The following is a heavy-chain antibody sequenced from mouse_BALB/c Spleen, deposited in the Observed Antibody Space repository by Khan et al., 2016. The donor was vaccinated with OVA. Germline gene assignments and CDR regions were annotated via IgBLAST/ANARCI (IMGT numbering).Heavy chain of an antibody. Sequence: QIQLVQSGPELKKPGETVKISCKASAYTFTNYGMNWVKQAPGKGLKWMGWINTYTGEPTYTDDFKGRFAFSLETSASTAYLQINNLKNEDMATYFWARGAGYWYFDVWGAGTTVTVSS. J-gene: IGHJ1*01. V-gene: IGHV9-1*02. CDR2: INTYTGEP. CDR3: ARGAGYWYFDV. CDR1: AYTFTNYG.